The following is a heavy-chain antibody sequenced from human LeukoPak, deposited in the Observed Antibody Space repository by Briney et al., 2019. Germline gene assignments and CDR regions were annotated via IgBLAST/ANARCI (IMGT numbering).Heavy chain of an antibody. Sequence: PSETLSLTCIVSGGSISSYYWSWIRQPPGKGLEWIGYIYYSGSTNYNPSLKSRVTISVDTSKNQFSLKLSSVTAADTAVYYCARDYYDSSGYYRFDYWGQGTLVTVSS. D-gene: IGHD3-22*01. J-gene: IGHJ4*02. CDR2: IYYSGST. V-gene: IGHV4-59*01. CDR3: ARDYYDSSGYYRFDY. CDR1: GGSISSYY.